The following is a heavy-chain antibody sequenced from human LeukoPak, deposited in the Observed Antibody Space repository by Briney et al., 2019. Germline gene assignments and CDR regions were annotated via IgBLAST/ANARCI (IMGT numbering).Heavy chain of an antibody. CDR1: GGSISSGGYY. V-gene: IGHV4-31*03. CDR3: ARDRKVRGYSYGFRARYDAFDI. D-gene: IGHD5-18*01. CDR2: IYYSGST. J-gene: IGHJ3*02. Sequence: TSETLSLTCTVSGGSISSGGYYWSWIRQHPGKGLEWIGYIYYSGSTYYNPSLKSRVTISVDTSKNQFSLKLSSVTAADTAVYYCARDRKVRGYSYGFRARYDAFDIWGQGTMVTVSS.